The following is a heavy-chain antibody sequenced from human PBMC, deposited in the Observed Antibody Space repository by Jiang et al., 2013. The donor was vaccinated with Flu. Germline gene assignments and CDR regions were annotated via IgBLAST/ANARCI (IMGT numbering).Heavy chain of an antibody. V-gene: IGHV4-39*07. CDR1: GGSISSTTYY. CDR2: IYYSEST. Sequence: GPGLVKPSETLSLTCTVSGGSISSTTYYWGWIRQTPGKGLEWIGSIYYSESTSYYPSLKSRVTISVDTSKNQFSLKLSSVTAADTAVYYCARQYYYYYMDVWGKGTTVTVSS. CDR3: ARQYYYYYMDV. J-gene: IGHJ6*03.